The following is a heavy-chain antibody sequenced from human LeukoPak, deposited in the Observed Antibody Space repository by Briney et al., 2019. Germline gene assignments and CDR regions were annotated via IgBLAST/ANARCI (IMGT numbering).Heavy chain of an antibody. CDR1: GFTFDDYA. CDR2: ISWNSGSI. J-gene: IGHJ6*03. V-gene: IGHV3-9*01. D-gene: IGHD5-18*01. Sequence: PGGSLRLSCAASGFTFDDYAMHWVRQAPGKGLEWVSGISWNSGSIGYADSVKGRFTISRDSAKNSLYLQMNSLRAEDTAVYYCAKDQKRGYSYGYLFYYYYMDVWGKGTTVTISS. CDR3: AKDQKRGYSYGYLFYYYYMDV.